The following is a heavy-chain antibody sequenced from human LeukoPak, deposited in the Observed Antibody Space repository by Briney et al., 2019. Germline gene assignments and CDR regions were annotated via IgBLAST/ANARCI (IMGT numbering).Heavy chain of an antibody. CDR1: GFTFSSYS. V-gene: IGHV3-21*01. Sequence: GGSLRLSCAASGFTFSSYSMNWVRQAPGKGLEWVSSISSSSSYIYYADSVKGRFTISRDNAKNSLYLQMNSLRAEDTAVYYCARDGVLDYYGSGSPTQVDYWGQGTLVTVSS. CDR2: ISSSSSYI. D-gene: IGHD3-10*01. J-gene: IGHJ4*02. CDR3: ARDGVLDYYGSGSPTQVDY.